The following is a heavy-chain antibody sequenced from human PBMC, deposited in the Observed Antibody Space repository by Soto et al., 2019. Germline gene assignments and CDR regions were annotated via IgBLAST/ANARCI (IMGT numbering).Heavy chain of an antibody. CDR1: GGSFNYSY. J-gene: IGHJ6*02. V-gene: IGHV4-59*01. CDR2: ISYTGSA. CDR3: ARVNYGDYYYGMDV. D-gene: IGHD4-17*01. Sequence: XATLSLTCAVYGGSFNYSYGTWIRQPPGKGLEWIGYISYTGSANYNASLKSRLTISVDTSKNQFSLKLSSVTAADTALYYCARVNYGDYYYGMDVWGQGTTVTVSS.